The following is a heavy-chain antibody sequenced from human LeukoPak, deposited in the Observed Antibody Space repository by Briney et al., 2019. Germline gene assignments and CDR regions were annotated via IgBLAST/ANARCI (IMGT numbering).Heavy chain of an antibody. CDR1: GFTFSSYA. J-gene: IGHJ4*02. Sequence: GRSLRLSCAASGFTFSSYAMHWVRQAPGKGLEWVAVISYDGSNKYYADSVKGRFTISRDNSKNTPYLQMNSLRAEDTAVYYCARDQMPMAVVLLWFGELSLGSYYFDYWGQGTLVTVSS. CDR3: ARDQMPMAVVLLWFGELSLGSYYFDY. CDR2: ISYDGSNK. V-gene: IGHV3-30-3*01. D-gene: IGHD3-10*01.